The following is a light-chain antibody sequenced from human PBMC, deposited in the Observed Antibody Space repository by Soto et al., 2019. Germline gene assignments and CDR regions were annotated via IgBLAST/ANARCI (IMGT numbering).Light chain of an antibody. J-gene: IGKJ1*01. CDR2: AAS. Sequence: DIQMTQSPSTLSGSVGDRVTITCRASQTISSWLAWYQQKPGKAPKLLIFAASSLQSGVPSRFSGSGSGTDFTLTIRSLQPEDFATYYCKEYNSYSWTFGQGTKVDNK. CDR3: KEYNSYSWT. CDR1: QTISSW. V-gene: IGKV1-5*01.